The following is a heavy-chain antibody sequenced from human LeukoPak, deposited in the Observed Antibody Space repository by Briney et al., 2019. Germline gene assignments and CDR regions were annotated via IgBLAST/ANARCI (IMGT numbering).Heavy chain of an antibody. J-gene: IGHJ6*02. CDR2: INHSGST. Sequence: SETLSLTCAVYGGSFSGYYWSWIRQPPGKGLEWIGEINHSGSTNYNPSLKSRVTISVDTSKNQFSLKLSSVTAADTAVYYCTSGYDYYYYGMDVWGQGTTVTVSS. CDR3: TSGYDYYYYGMDV. CDR1: GGSFSGYY. D-gene: IGHD5-12*01. V-gene: IGHV4-34*01.